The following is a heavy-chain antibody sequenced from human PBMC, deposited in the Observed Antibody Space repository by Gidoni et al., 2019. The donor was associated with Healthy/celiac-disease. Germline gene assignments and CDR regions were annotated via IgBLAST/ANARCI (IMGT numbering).Heavy chain of an antibody. CDR3: AKTADYGDYDFDY. CDR2: ISYDGSNK. Sequence: QVQLVESGGGVVQPGRSLRLSCAAYGFTFSSYGMHWVRQAPGKGLEWVAVISYDGSNKYYAYSVKGRFTISRDNSKNTLYLQMNSLRAEDTAVYYCAKTADYGDYDFDYWGQGTLVTVSS. V-gene: IGHV3-30*18. CDR1: GFTFSSYG. J-gene: IGHJ4*02. D-gene: IGHD4-17*01.